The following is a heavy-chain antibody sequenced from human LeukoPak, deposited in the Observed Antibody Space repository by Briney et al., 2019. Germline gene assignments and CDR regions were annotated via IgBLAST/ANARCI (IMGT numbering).Heavy chain of an antibody. V-gene: IGHV3-9*01. CDR2: ISWNSGSI. CDR3: AKGHTYGLGESYLDF. CDR1: GYTFDDYA. D-gene: IGHD5-18*01. J-gene: IGHJ4*02. Sequence: GRSLRLSCEASGYTFDDYAMHWVRQAPGKGLEWVSAISWNSGSIGYTDSVKGRFTISRDNGKNSLYLQMNSLRTEDTALYYCAKGHTYGLGESYLDFWGQGTLVSVSS.